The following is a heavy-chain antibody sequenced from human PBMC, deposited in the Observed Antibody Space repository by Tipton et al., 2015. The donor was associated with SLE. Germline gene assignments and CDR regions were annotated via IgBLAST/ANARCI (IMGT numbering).Heavy chain of an antibody. CDR3: ARLLIAVAGTDY. CDR1: GFTFSSYA. V-gene: IGHV3-30-3*01. Sequence: SLRLSCAASGFTFSSYAMHWVRQAPGKGLEWVAVISYDGNNKYYADSVKGRFTISRDNSKNTLYLQMNSLRAEDTAVYYCARLLIAVAGTDYWGQGTLVTVSS. CDR2: ISYDGNNK. J-gene: IGHJ4*02. D-gene: IGHD6-19*01.